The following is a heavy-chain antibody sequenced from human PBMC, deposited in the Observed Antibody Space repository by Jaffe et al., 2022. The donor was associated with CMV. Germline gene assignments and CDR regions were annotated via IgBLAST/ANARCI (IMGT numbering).Heavy chain of an antibody. J-gene: IGHJ4*02. CDR1: GDSVNNGGYY. Sequence: QVQLQESGPGLVKPSETLSLTCSVSGDSVNNGGYYWSWIRQPPGKGLEWIGNVYNTGSTNYNPSLKRRVTISVDTSKNQFSLQLNSVIAADTAVYYCARLIYDYVWMSDRLETGSPYYFDYWGQGTLVTVSS. CDR3: ARLIYDYVWMSDRLETGSPYYFDY. V-gene: IGHV4-61*08. CDR2: VYNTGST. D-gene: IGHD3-16*02.